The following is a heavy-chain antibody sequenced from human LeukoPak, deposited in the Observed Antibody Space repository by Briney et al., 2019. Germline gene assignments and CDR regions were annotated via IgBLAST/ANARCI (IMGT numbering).Heavy chain of an antibody. CDR1: GFIFSNYA. D-gene: IGHD4-17*01. J-gene: IGHJ4*02. CDR3: VKVYPTVTTSSVLGS. Sequence: PGGSLRLPCAASGFIFSNYAIHWVRQAPGKGLEWVAAVSYDGNLQHYADAVKGRFTVSRDNSKNTVFLQINSLRTEDSAVYWCVKVYPTVTTSSVLGSWGQGTLVTVSS. V-gene: IGHV3-30*18. CDR2: VSYDGNLQ.